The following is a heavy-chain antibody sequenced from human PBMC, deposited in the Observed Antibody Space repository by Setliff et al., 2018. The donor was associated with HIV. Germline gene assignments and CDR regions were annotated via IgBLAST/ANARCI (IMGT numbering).Heavy chain of an antibody. D-gene: IGHD3-16*01. CDR1: GYDFTLRY. CDR3: ARYYXXRRSSIYSYDI. V-gene: IGHV1-46*01. CDR2: INPDSDKIT. Sequence: ASVKVSCKASGYDFTLRYIHWVRQATGQGFEWLGMINPDSDKITVYAQQFQGRVAMTRDKSTSTVYMELSGLTSADTAIYYCARYYXXRRSSIYSYDIWGQGTEVTVSS. J-gene: IGHJ3*02.